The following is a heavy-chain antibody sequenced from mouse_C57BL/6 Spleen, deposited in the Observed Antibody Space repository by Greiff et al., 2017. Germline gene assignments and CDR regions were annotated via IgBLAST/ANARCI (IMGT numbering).Heavy chain of an antibody. J-gene: IGHJ3*01. CDR1: GYTFTSYG. D-gene: IGHD2-3*01. CDR2: IYPRCGNT. V-gene: IGHV1-81*01. Sequence: VQLQQSGAELARPGASVKLSCKASGYTFTSYGMSWVKQRTGPGLEWIGEIYPRCGNTYYNEKFKGKATLTAYKSSSTADMELRSLTSEDSAVAFGSKIGYDGLFGGWGTAALVTASA. CDR3: SKIGYDGLFGG.